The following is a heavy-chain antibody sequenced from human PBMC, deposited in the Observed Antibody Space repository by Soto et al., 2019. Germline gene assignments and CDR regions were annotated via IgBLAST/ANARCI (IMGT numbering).Heavy chain of an antibody. CDR3: ARMRGGFSRLRFLEWLLSLDAFDI. CDR1: GYTFTGYY. Sequence: ASVKVSCKASGYTFTGYYMHWVRQAPGQGLEWMGWINPNSGGTNYAQKFQGRVTMTRDTSISTAYMELSRLRSDDTAVYYCARMRGGFSRLRFLEWLLSLDAFDIWGQGTMVTVSS. V-gene: IGHV1-2*02. D-gene: IGHD3-3*01. J-gene: IGHJ3*02. CDR2: INPNSGGT.